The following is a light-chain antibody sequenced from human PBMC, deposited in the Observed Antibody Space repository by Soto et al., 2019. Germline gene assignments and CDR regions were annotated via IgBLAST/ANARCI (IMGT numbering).Light chain of an antibody. Sequence: EIVLTQSPGTLSSSPGERATLSCRASHTISSSYLAWYQQKPGQAPRLLMYGISRRATGIPDRFSGSGSGTDFTLTTTRLEPEDFAVYYCQQYVTSSPRTFGQGTKVDIK. CDR2: GIS. CDR3: QQYVTSSPRT. CDR1: HTISSSY. J-gene: IGKJ1*01. V-gene: IGKV3-20*01.